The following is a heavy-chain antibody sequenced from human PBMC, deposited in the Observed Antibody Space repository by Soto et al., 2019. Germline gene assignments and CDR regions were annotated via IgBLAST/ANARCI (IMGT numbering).Heavy chain of an antibody. CDR1: GGSISSSSYY. CDR3: ARRPVSPGTTDYFDY. J-gene: IGHJ4*02. D-gene: IGHD4-4*01. CDR2: IYYSGST. Sequence: SETLSLTCTVSGGSISSSSYYWGWIRQPPGKGLEWIGSIYYSGSTYYNPSLKSRVTISVDTSKNQFSLKLSSVTAADTAVYHCARRPVSPGTTDYFDYWGQGTLVTVSS. V-gene: IGHV4-39*01.